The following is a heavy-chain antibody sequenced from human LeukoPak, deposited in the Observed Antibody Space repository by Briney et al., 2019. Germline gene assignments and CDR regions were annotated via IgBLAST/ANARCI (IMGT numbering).Heavy chain of an antibody. D-gene: IGHD6-19*01. V-gene: IGHV4-4*02. J-gene: IGHJ4*02. Sequence: SGTLSLTCAVSGGSISSTNWWSWVRQPPGKGLEWIGEISHSGSTSYNPSLKSRVTISVDKSKNQFSLKLSSVTAADTAVYYCARVAYSSGWYCDYWGQGTLVTVSS. CDR3: ARVAYSSGWYCDY. CDR2: ISHSGST. CDR1: GGSISSTNW.